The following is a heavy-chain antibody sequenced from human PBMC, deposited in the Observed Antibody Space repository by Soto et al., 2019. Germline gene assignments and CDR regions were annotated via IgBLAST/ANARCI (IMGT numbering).Heavy chain of an antibody. CDR1: GFTFSTYA. J-gene: IGHJ2*01. CDR2: VSSEGGTQ. Sequence: GGSLRLSCAASGFTFSTYAMQWVRQAPGKGLEWVAVVSSEGGTQFYADSVKGRFTISRDNSKNSLYLQRSSMTIEDAAISYCAREAYYSGNMIGNLELWGRGTLVTVSS. V-gene: IGHV3-30-3*01. D-gene: IGHD3-10*01. CDR3: AREAYYSGNMIGNLEL.